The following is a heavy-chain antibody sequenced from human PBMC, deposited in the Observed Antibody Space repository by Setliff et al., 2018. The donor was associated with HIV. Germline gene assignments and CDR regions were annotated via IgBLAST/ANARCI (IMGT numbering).Heavy chain of an antibody. CDR2: IYNTETT. CDR3: ARGSLYSSSSCFDY. J-gene: IGHJ4*02. V-gene: IGHV4-59*01. Sequence: KTSETLSLTCIVSGAPISSGTWSWIRQPPGKGLQWIGFIYNTETTNYNPSLKSRVTISLDTSKNQFSLKLSSVTAADTAVYYCARGSLYSSSSCFDYWGQGTLVTVSS. CDR1: GAPISSGT. D-gene: IGHD6-13*01.